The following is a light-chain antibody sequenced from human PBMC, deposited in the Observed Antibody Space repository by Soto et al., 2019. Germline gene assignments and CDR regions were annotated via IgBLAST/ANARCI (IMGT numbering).Light chain of an antibody. Sequence: AIRMTRSPSSFSASTGDRVTITCRASQGISSYLAWYQQKPGKAPKLLIYAASTLQSGVPSRFSGSGSGTAFTLTISCLQSEDFATYYCQQYYSYPLTFGPGTKVDIK. CDR1: QGISSY. J-gene: IGKJ3*01. V-gene: IGKV1-8*01. CDR2: AAS. CDR3: QQYYSYPLT.